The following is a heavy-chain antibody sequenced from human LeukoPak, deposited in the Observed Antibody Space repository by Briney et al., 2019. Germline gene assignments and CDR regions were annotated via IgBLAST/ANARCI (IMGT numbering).Heavy chain of an antibody. D-gene: IGHD3-3*02. CDR1: GGSISSSRYY. CDR2: VYYSGST. V-gene: IGHV4-39*01. CDR3: ARGHFWNGYFDY. J-gene: IGHJ4*02. Sequence: SETLSLTCTVSGGSISSSRYYWGWIRQPPGKGLEWIGSVYYSGSTYYNPSLQSRVTISVGTSKNQFSLKLSSVTAADTAVYYCARGHFWNGYFDYWGQGTLVTVSS.